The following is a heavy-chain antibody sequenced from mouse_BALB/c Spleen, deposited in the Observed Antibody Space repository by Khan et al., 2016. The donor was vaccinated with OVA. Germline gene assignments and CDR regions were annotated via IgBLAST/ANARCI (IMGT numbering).Heavy chain of an antibody. D-gene: IGHD2-14*01. CDR2: IYPFNDDT. CDR3: ATNYRYDVYFDS. J-gene: IGHJ2*01. V-gene: IGHV1S136*01. Sequence: EVQLQESGPELVKPGASVKMSCTASGYTFTAYVIHWVKQKSGQGLDWIGYIYPFNDDTKYNQKFKGKATLTSDKSSSTAYMELSSLTSEDTAVYDYATNYRYDVYFDSWGQGTTLTVSS. CDR1: GYTFTAYV.